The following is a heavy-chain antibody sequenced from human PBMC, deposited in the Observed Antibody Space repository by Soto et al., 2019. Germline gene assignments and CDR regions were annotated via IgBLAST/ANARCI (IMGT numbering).Heavy chain of an antibody. Sequence: PGGSLRLSCAASGFAFSSYSMNWVRQAPGKGLEWVSYISSSSSTIYYADSVKGRFTISRDNAKNPLYLQMNSLRDEDTAVYYWSMPENNTSTYDIDVRGQGTTVPVSS. J-gene: IGHJ6*02. CDR3: SMPENNTSTYDIDV. V-gene: IGHV3-48*02. CDR1: GFAFSSYS. CDR2: ISSSSSTI. D-gene: IGHD2-2*01.